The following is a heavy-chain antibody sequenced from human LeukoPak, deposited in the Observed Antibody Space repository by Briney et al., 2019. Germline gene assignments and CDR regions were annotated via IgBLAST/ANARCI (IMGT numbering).Heavy chain of an antibody. D-gene: IGHD3-22*01. CDR1: GGSISSGDSY. Sequence: PSETLSLTCTVSGGSISSGDSYWSWIRQLPGEGLEWIGYIYYSGTPYYNPSLQSRLTISVDTSKNQFSLRLSSVTAADTAIYFCARTGYFYDSSFAYYFDSWGQGTLVTVSS. CDR3: ARTGYFYDSSFAYYFDS. CDR2: IYYSGTP. V-gene: IGHV4-31*03. J-gene: IGHJ4*02.